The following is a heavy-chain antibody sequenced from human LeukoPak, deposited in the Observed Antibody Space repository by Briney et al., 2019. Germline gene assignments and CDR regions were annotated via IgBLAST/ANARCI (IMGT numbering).Heavy chain of an antibody. J-gene: IGHJ5*01. CDR2: INQDGSEK. CDR1: GFTFSTYW. D-gene: IGHD2-2*01. Sequence: GGSLRLSCAASGFTFSTYWMTWIRQAPGKGLEWGANINQDGSEKYYVDSAKGRFTISRHNAKNSLFLQMNSLRAEDTAVYYCARVYCSTSSCSPYNCFDSWGQGTLVTVSS. V-gene: IGHV3-7*04. CDR3: ARVYCSTSSCSPYNCFDS.